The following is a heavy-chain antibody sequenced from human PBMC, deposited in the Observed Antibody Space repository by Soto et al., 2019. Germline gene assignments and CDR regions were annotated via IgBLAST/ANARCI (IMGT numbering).Heavy chain of an antibody. D-gene: IGHD5-18*01. V-gene: IGHV1-18*01. Sequence: QVQLVQSGAEVREPGASVKVSCKASGYTFTNYGVSWVRQAPGQGLEWMGWIGGYKGNTNYAQKLQGRVTLTPDTSTSTAYMELRSLRSDDTAVYYCALHTLDTGMPSGYWGQGTLVTVSS. CDR1: GYTFTNYG. CDR2: IGGYKGNT. CDR3: ALHTLDTGMPSGY. J-gene: IGHJ4*02.